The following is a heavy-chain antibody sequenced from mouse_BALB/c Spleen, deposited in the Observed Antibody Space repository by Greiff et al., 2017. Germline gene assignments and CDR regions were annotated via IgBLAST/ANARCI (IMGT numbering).Heavy chain of an antibody. V-gene: IGHV5-12-1*01. CDR2: ISSGGGST. J-gene: IGHJ4*01. Sequence: DVMLVESGGGLVKPGGSLKLSCAASGFAFSSYDMSWVRQTPEKRLEWVAYISSGGGSTYYPDTVKGRFTISRDNAKNTLYLQMSSLKSEDTAMYYCARRGYDVGYYAMDYWGQGTSVTVSS. D-gene: IGHD2-14*01. CDR1: GFAFSSYD. CDR3: ARRGYDVGYYAMDY.